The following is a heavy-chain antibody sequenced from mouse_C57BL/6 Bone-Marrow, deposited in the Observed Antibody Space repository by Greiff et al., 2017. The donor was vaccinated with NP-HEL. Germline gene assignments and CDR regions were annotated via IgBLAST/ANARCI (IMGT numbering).Heavy chain of an antibody. CDR3: TREGGLRRRTYAMDY. J-gene: IGHJ4*01. CDR2: INYDGSST. V-gene: IGHV5-16*01. D-gene: IGHD2-4*01. Sequence: EVHLVESEGGLVQPGSSMKLSCTASGFTFSDYYMAWVRQVPEKGLEWVANINYDGSSTYYLDSLKSRFIISRDNAKNILYLQMSSLKSEDTATYYCTREGGLRRRTYAMDYGGQGTSVPVSS. CDR1: GFTFSDYY.